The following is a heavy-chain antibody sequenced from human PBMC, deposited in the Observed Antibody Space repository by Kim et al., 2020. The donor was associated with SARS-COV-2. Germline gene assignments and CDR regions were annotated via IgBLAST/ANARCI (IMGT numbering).Heavy chain of an antibody. D-gene: IGHD2-15*01. CDR3: ARGRKVVAAILDDGMDV. J-gene: IGHJ6*02. V-gene: IGHV4-31*02. Sequence: LKSRVTISVDTYKNQFSLKLSSVTAADTAVYYCARGRKVVAAILDDGMDVWGQGTTVTVSS.